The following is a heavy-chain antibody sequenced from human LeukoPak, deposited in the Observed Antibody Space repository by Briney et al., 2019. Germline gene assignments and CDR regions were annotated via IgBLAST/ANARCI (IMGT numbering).Heavy chain of an antibody. V-gene: IGHV4-39*01. D-gene: IGHD6-13*01. CDR3: ARRGGTAAGNCFDY. CDR2: IYYDGST. Sequence: SETLSPTCTVSGGSISTTSSYWGWVRQPPGKGLEWIGSIYYDGSTHYNPSLKSRVTISVDTSKNQFSLKLSSVTAADTAVYYCARRGGTAAGNCFDYWGQGTLVTVSS. J-gene: IGHJ4*02. CDR1: GGSISTTSSY.